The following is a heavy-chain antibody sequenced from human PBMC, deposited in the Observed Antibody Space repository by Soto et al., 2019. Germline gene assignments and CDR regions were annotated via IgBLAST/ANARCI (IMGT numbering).Heavy chain of an antibody. J-gene: IGHJ4*02. CDR3: ARVRGGGPLDG. Sequence: SETLSLTCTVSGGSISSGGYYWSWIRQHPGKGLEWIGYIYYSGSTYYNPSLKSRVTISVDTSKNQFSLKLTSVTAADTAVYDCARVRGGGPLDGWAQGTLVTLSS. D-gene: IGHD1-26*01. V-gene: IGHV4-31*03. CDR1: GGSISSGGYY. CDR2: IYYSGST.